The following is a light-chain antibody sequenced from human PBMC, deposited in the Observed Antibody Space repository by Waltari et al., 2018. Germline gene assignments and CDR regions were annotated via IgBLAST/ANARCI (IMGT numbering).Light chain of an antibody. CDR3: QDLHDYPV. CDR2: PAS. Sequence: IQLTQSPSSLSASVGDRVTIPCRASPDISSHLAWYQQKPGKAPTLLIYPASTLESGGPSRFSGSGSGTEFTLTITSLQPEDFATYFCQDLHDYPVFGPGTKVDIK. J-gene: IGKJ3*01. V-gene: IGKV1-9*01. CDR1: PDISSH.